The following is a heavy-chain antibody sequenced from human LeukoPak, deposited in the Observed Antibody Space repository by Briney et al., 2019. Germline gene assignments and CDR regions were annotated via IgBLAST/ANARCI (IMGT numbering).Heavy chain of an antibody. CDR3: ARGVVPAATADYYYYYGMDV. V-gene: IGHV1-69*13. CDR1: GGTFSSYA. J-gene: IGHJ6*02. D-gene: IGHD2-2*01. Sequence: ASVKVSCKASGGTFSSYAISWVRQAPGQGLEWMGGIIPIFGTANYAQKFQGRVTITADESTSTAYMELSSLRSEDTAVYYCARGVVPAATADYYYYYGMDVWGQGTTVTVSS. CDR2: IIPIFGTA.